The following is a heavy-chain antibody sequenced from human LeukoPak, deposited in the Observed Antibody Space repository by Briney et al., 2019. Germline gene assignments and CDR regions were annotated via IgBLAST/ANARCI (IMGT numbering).Heavy chain of an antibody. J-gene: IGHJ4*02. D-gene: IGHD4-17*01. CDR2: INPNSGGT. Sequence: ASVTVSCKSSGSTFTDYYIHWVRQPPGPGLEWMGWINPNSGGTNYAQKFQGRVTMTRDTSITTGYMDLSSLTSDDTAVYYCTRGTVTRGLDYWGQGNLVTVSS. CDR3: TRGTVTRGLDY. CDR1: GSTFTDYY. V-gene: IGHV1-2*02.